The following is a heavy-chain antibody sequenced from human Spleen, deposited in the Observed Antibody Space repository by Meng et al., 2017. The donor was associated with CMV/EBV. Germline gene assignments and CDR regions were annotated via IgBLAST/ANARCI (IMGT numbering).Heavy chain of an antibody. V-gene: IGHV4-61*01. J-gene: IGHJ5*02. D-gene: IGHD6-19*01. CDR2: VYYSGSI. CDR3: ARLYSSGTSWFDP. Sequence: VYGGSVRSGSYDWSWIRQPPGKGLDWIGYVYYSGSISYNPSLKSRVTMSADTSKNQFSLKLISVTAADTAVYYCARLYSSGTSWFDPWGQGILVTVSS. CDR1: GGSVRSGSYD.